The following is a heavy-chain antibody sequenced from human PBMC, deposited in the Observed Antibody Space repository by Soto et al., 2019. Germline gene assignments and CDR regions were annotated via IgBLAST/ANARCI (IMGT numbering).Heavy chain of an antibody. Sequence: QVQLVQSGAEVKKPGSSVKVSCKASGGTFSSYAISWVRQAPGQGLEWMGGIIPIVGTANYAQKFQGRVTITADESTSTAYMELSSLRSEDTAVYYCARVPFGGVLRGSCDYWGQGTLVTVSS. J-gene: IGHJ4*02. CDR1: GGTFSSYA. CDR3: ARVPFGGVLRGSCDY. V-gene: IGHV1-69*01. CDR2: IIPIVGTA. D-gene: IGHD3-16*01.